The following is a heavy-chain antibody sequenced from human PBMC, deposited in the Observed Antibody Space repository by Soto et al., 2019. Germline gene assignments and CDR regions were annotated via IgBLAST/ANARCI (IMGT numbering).Heavy chain of an antibody. D-gene: IGHD2-15*01. J-gene: IGHJ4*02. Sequence: SETLSLTCTVSGGSISSYYWSWIRQPPGKGLEWIGYIYYSGSTYYNPSLKSRVTISVGTSKNQFSLKLSSVTAADTAVYYCARARGARYFDYWGQGTLVTSPQ. CDR3: ARARGARYFDY. CDR1: GGSISSYY. CDR2: IYYSGST. V-gene: IGHV4-30-4*01.